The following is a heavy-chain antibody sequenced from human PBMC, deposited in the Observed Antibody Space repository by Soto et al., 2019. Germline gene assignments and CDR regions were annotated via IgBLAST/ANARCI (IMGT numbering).Heavy chain of an antibody. V-gene: IGHV3-21*01. Sequence: GGSLRLSCAASGLTFSSYSMNWVRQAPGKGLEWVSSISSSGTYIYYADSVKGRFTISRDNAKNSLYMQMNSLRAEDTAVYYCEREFCLQGHWGQGTLVTVSS. CDR1: GLTFSSYS. D-gene: IGHD3-16*01. CDR2: ISSSGTYI. J-gene: IGHJ4*02. CDR3: EREFCLQGH.